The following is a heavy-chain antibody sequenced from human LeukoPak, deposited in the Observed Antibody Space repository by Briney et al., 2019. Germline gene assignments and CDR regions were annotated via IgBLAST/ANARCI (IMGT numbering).Heavy chain of an antibody. D-gene: IGHD5-12*01. Sequence: SETLSLTCAVYGGSFSGYYWSWIRQPPGKGLEWIGEINHSGSTNYNPSLKSRVTISVDTSKNQFSLKLSFVTAADTAVYYCATGRTRIVATITFLRSFDIWGQGTMVTVSS. J-gene: IGHJ3*02. CDR2: INHSGST. CDR3: ATGRTRIVATITFLRSFDI. CDR1: GGSFSGYY. V-gene: IGHV4-34*01.